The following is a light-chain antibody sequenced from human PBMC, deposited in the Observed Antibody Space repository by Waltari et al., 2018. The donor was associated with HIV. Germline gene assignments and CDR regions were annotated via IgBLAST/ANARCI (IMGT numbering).Light chain of an antibody. CDR1: SSYVGDYNY. Sequence: QSALTQPASVSGSPGQSIPIPCTGTSSYVGDYNYVPWSQQHPGKAPKLIIYDVSNRPSGVSNRFSGSKSGNTASLTISGLQTEDEADYYCSSYTSSSTRVFGTGTKVTVL. V-gene: IGLV2-14*01. CDR3: SSYTSSSTRV. CDR2: DVS. J-gene: IGLJ1*01.